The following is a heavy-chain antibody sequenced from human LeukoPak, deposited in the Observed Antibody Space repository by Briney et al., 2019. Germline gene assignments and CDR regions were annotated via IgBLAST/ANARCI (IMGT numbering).Heavy chain of an antibody. CDR3: ASSYGFKDDSSGYHDY. CDR2: IRYDGSNK. CDR1: GFTFSSYE. Sequence: PGGSLRLSRAASGFTFSSYEMNWVRQAPGKGLEWVAFIRYDGSNKYYADSVKGRFTISRDNSKNTLYLQMNSLRAEDTAVYYCASSYGFKDDSSGYHDYWGQGTLVTVSS. D-gene: IGHD3-22*01. V-gene: IGHV3-30*02. J-gene: IGHJ4*02.